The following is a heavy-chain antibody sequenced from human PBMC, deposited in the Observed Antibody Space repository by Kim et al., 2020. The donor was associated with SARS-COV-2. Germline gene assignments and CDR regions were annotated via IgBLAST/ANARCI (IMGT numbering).Heavy chain of an antibody. CDR3: ARGSNTDYYDSSGYVDY. D-gene: IGHD3-22*01. V-gene: IGHV4-34*01. J-gene: IGHJ4*02. CDR1: GGSFSGYY. CDR2: INHSGST. Sequence: SETLSLTCAVYGGSFSGYYWSWIRQPPGKGLEWIGEINHSGSTNYNPSLKSRVTISVDTSKNQFSLKLSSVTAADTAVYYCARGSNTDYYDSSGYVDYWGQGTLVTVSS.